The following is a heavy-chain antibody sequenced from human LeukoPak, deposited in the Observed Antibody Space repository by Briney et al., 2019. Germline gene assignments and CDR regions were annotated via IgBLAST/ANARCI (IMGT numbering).Heavy chain of an antibody. CDR2: ISAYNGNT. V-gene: IGHV1-18*01. D-gene: IGHD2-2*01. CDR1: GGTFSSYA. Sequence: ASVKVSCKASGGTFSSYAISWVRQAPGQGLEWMGWISAYNGNTNYAQKLQGRVTMTTDTSTSTAYMELRSLRSDDTAVYYCAKNAGYWFDPWGQGTLVTVSS. J-gene: IGHJ5*02. CDR3: AKNAGYWFDP.